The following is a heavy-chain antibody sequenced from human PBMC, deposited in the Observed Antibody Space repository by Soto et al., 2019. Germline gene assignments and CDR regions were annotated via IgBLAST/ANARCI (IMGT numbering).Heavy chain of an antibody. CDR2: ISAYNGNT. D-gene: IGHD6-13*01. Sequence: QVQLVQSGAEVKKPGASVKVSCKASGYTFTSYGISWVRQAPGQGLEWMGWISAYNGNTNYAQKLQGRVTFTTDTSTSSAYMELRSLRSDDTAVYYCSIDTGIAAAGDIYYYYGMAVWGQGTTVTVSS. V-gene: IGHV1-18*04. CDR1: GYTFTSYG. CDR3: SIDTGIAAAGDIYYYYGMAV. J-gene: IGHJ6*01.